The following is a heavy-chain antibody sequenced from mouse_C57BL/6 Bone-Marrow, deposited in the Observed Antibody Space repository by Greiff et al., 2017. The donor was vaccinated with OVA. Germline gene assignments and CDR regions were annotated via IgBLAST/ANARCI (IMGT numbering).Heavy chain of an antibody. CDR1: GYTFTGYW. CDR2: ILPGSGST. J-gene: IGHJ1*03. V-gene: IGHV1-9*01. CDR3: ERGGNYHYDVWYFAV. Sequence: LMKPGASVKLSCKATGYTFTGYWIEWVKQRPGHGLEWIGEILPGSGSTNYNEKFKGKAKFTADTSSNTAYMQLSNLTPENSDIYACERGGNYHYDVWYFAVWGTGTTVTVSS. D-gene: IGHD2-4*01.